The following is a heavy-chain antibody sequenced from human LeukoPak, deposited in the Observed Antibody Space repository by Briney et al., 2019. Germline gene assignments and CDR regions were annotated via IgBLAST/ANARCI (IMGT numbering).Heavy chain of an antibody. D-gene: IGHD6-25*01. CDR2: INPNSGGT. Sequence: ASVKVSCKASGYTFTGYYMHWVRQAPGQGLEWMGWINPNSGGTNYAQNFQGRVTMTRDTSINTAYMELSRLRSDDTAVYHCARDEAASPDNALDIWGQGTRVTVSS. CDR3: ARDEAASPDNALDI. J-gene: IGHJ3*02. CDR1: GYTFTGYY. V-gene: IGHV1-2*02.